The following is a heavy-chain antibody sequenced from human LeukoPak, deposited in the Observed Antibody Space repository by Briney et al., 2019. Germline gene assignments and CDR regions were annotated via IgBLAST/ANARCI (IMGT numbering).Heavy chain of an antibody. CDR2: IYYSGST. CDR1: GGSISSSSYY. D-gene: IGHD3-16*01. CDR3: ARHDWSARGSALDY. J-gene: IGHJ4*02. V-gene: IGHV4-39*01. Sequence: SETLSLTCTVSGGSISSSSYYWGWIRQPPGKGLEWIGSIYYSGSTYYNPSLKSRVTISVDTSKNQFSLKLSSVTAADTAVYYCARHDWSARGSALDYWGQGTLVTVSS.